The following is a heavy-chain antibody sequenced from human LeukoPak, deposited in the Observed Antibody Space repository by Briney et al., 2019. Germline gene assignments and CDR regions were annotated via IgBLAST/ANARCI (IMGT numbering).Heavy chain of an antibody. CDR2: IFYSGST. CDR1: GFTFSSYA. D-gene: IGHD2-21*01. V-gene: IGHV4-59*08. CDR3: ARLPLVTRVIEGVEYFDL. J-gene: IGHJ2*01. Sequence: GSLRLSCAASGFTFSSYAMSWIRQPPGKGLEWIGYIFYSGSTNYNPSLKSRVSISVDTSKNQFSLKLSSVTAADTALDYCARLPLVTRVIEGVEYFDLWGRGTLVTVSS.